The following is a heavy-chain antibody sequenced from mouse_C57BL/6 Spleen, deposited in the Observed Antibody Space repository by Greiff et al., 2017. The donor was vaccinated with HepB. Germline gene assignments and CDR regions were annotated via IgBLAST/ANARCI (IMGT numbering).Heavy chain of an antibody. CDR3: ATYDYDACYAMDY. D-gene: IGHD2-4*01. Sequence: QVQLQQSGAELVKPGASVKISCKASGYAFSSYWMNWVKQRPGKGLEWIGQIYPGDGDTNYNGKFKGKDTLTADKSTSTAYMQLSSLTSEDSAVYFCATYDYDACYAMDYWGQGTSVTVSS. J-gene: IGHJ4*01. CDR2: IYPGDGDT. CDR1: GYAFSSYW. V-gene: IGHV1-80*01.